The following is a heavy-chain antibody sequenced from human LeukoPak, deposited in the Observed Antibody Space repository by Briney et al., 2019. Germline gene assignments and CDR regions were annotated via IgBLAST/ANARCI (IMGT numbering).Heavy chain of an antibody. J-gene: IGHJ4*02. CDR3: ATGFWGYCSRNSCPLDN. CDR2: IISTGSTT. Sequence: GGSLRLSCAASGFTFSSYSMNWVRQAPGKGLEWISYIISTGSTTYYADSVKGRFTISRDNANNSLSLQMSSLRAEDTAAYYCATGFWGYCSRNSCPLDNWGQGTLVTVAS. V-gene: IGHV3-48*01. D-gene: IGHD2-2*01. CDR1: GFTFSSYS.